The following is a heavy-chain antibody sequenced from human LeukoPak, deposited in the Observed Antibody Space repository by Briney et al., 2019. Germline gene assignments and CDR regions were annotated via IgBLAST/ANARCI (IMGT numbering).Heavy chain of an antibody. CDR1: GFTFSSYG. CDR2: IWYDGSNK. CDR3: ARPHYDILTGLPDGGYFDY. J-gene: IGHJ4*02. V-gene: IGHV3-33*01. Sequence: PGRSLRLSCAASGFTFSSYGMHWVRQAPGKGLEWVAVIWYDGSNKYYADSVKGRFTISRDNSKNTLYLQMNSLRAEDTAVYYCARPHYDILTGLPDGGYFDYWGQGTLVTVSS. D-gene: IGHD3-9*01.